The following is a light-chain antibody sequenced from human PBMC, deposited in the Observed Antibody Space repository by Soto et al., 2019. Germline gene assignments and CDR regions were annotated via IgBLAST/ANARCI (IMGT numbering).Light chain of an antibody. J-gene: IGLJ1*01. CDR2: GNS. CDR3: SSYTSSSTLYV. Sequence: QLVLTQPPSVSGAPGQRVTISCTGSSSNIGAGYDVHWYQQLPGTAPKLLIYGNSNRPSGVPDRFSGSKSGTSASLAITGLQAEDEADYYCSSYTSSSTLYVFGSGTKVTVL. V-gene: IGLV1-40*01. CDR1: SSNIGAGYD.